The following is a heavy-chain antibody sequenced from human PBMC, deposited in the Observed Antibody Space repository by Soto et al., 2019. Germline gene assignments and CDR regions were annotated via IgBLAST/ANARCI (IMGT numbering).Heavy chain of an antibody. V-gene: IGHV1-18*01. J-gene: IGHJ4*02. Sequence: GASVKVSCKASGGTFSSYTISWVRQAPGQGLEWKGRIIAYNGNTNYAQKLQGRVTMTTDTSTSTAYMELRSLRSDDTAVYYCASDGDYSSFDYWGQGTLVTVSS. CDR1: GGTFSSYT. CDR2: IIAYNGNT. CDR3: ASDGDYSSFDY. D-gene: IGHD4-17*01.